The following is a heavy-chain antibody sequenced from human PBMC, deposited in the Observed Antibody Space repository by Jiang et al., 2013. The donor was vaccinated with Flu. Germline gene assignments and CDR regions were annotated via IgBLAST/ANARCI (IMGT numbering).Heavy chain of an antibody. J-gene: IGHJ4*02. D-gene: IGHD3-16*02. CDR3: ARIPSVVIMFGGAIDTHSGYVDY. Sequence: KPTQTLTLTCAVSGFSFSNPRMAVSWIRQPPGKALEWLAHVFSNDEESYSPSLKSRLTISKDTSKSQVALTMTNMDPMDTGTYYCARIPSVVIMFGGAIDTHSGYVDYWGQGTLVTVSS. V-gene: IGHV2-26*01. CDR2: VFSNDEE. CDR1: GFSFSNPRMA.